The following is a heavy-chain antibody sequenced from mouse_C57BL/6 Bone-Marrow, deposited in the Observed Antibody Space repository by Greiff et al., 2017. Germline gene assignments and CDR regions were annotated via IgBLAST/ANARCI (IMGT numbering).Heavy chain of an antibody. J-gene: IGHJ1*03. CDR1: GYSITSGYY. CDR3: ASEINCGCSYFDV. V-gene: IGHV3-6*01. D-gene: IGHD4-1*02. Sequence: ESGPCFVKPSQSLSLTCSVTGYSITSGYYWYWIRQFPGNKLEWMGYISYDGSNNYNPSLKNRISFTRDTSKNQFFLKLNSVTTEDPATYYCASEINCGCSYFDVWGTGTTVTVSS. CDR2: ISYDGSN.